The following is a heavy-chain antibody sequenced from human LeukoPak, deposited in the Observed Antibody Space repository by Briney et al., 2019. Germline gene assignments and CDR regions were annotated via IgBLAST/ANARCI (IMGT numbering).Heavy chain of an antibody. D-gene: IGHD6-19*01. CDR3: ARDTSYSSGWYSGVFDT. CDR1: GYIFTDYY. V-gene: IGHV1-2*02. Sequence: ASVKVSCKASGYIFTDYYIHWVRQAPGQGLEWMGWINPKSGGTKHAQKFQGRVTMTRDTSISTAYMELSRLRFDDTAVYYCARDTSYSSGWYSGVFDTWGQGTMVTVSS. J-gene: IGHJ3*02. CDR2: INPKSGGT.